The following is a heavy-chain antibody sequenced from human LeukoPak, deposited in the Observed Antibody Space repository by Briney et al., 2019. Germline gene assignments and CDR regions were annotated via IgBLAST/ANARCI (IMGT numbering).Heavy chain of an antibody. V-gene: IGHV4-30-4*01. Sequence: SQTLSLTCTVSGGSISSGDYYWSWIRQPPGKGLEWIGYIYYSGSTYYNPSLKSRVTISVDTSKNQFSLKLSSVTAADTAVYYCARDGDSSGYYSPYYFDYWGQGTLVTVSS. CDR2: IYYSGST. CDR1: GGSISSGDYY. D-gene: IGHD3-22*01. J-gene: IGHJ4*02. CDR3: ARDGDSSGYYSPYYFDY.